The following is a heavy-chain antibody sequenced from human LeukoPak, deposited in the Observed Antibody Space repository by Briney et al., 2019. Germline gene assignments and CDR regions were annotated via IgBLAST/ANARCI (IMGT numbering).Heavy chain of an antibody. J-gene: IGHJ4*02. CDR1: GFAFDDYT. CDR3: AKRIAVAGMGFDY. CDR2: IRYDGSNK. V-gene: IGHV3-30*02. D-gene: IGHD6-19*01. Sequence: GGSLRLSCAASGFAFDDYTMHWVRQAPGKGLEWVAFIRYDGSNKYYADSVKGRFTISRDNSKNTLYLQMNSLRAEDTAVYYCAKRIAVAGMGFDYWGQGTLVTVSS.